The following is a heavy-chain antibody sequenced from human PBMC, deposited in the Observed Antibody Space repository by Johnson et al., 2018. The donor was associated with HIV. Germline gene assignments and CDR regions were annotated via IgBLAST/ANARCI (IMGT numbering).Heavy chain of an antibody. CDR3: ARKETWPSPGAFDI. V-gene: IGHV3-66*01. CDR1: GFIVSNNY. D-gene: IGHD1-14*01. Sequence: EKLLESGGGLVQPGGSLRLSCAASGFIVSNNYMNWVRQTPGTGLEWVSILHRDGTTYYADSVKGRFTISRDNSKNRLYLQMNSLRAEDTAVYYCARKETWPSPGAFDIWGQGIMVTVSS. CDR2: LHRDGTT. J-gene: IGHJ3*02.